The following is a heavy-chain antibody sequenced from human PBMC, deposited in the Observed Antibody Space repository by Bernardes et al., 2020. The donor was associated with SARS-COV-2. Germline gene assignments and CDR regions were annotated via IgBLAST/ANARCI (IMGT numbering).Heavy chain of an antibody. CDR3: ASGTTYHIY. CDR2: ISSSGHST. Sequence: GGSLRLSCAASGFTFSSYDMSWVRQAPGKGLEWVSDISSSGHSTYYADSVRGRFTISRDTSKNTLYLQMDSLRAEDTAVYYCASGTTYHIYWGQGTLVTVSS. D-gene: IGHD1-7*01. CDR1: GFTFSSYD. J-gene: IGHJ4*02. V-gene: IGHV3-23*01.